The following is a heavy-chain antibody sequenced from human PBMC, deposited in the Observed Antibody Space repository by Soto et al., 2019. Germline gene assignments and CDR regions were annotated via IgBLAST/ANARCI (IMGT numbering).Heavy chain of an antibody. V-gene: IGHV3-21*06. J-gene: IGHJ5*02. CDR2: ISSGSAYI. D-gene: IGHD1-26*01. CDR3: TREEGGSYDSWFNP. CDR1: TFNSYS. Sequence: EVQLVESGGGLVKPGGSLRLSCTFTFNSYSLNWVRQAPGKGLEWVSSISSGSAYIKYADSVKGRFTISRDNSNNFLVRHMTSLRVDDTAGYYCTREEGGSYDSWFNPWGQGTLVTVSS.